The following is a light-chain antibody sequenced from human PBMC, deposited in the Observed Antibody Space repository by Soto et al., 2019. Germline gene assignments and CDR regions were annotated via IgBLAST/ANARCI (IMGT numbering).Light chain of an antibody. CDR1: QSVSSN. V-gene: IGKV3-15*01. Sequence: EIVMTQSPATLSVSPGERATLSCRASQSVSSNLAWYQQKPDQAPRLLIYGASTRATGIPARFSGSGSGTEFTLTISSLQSEDFAVYYCQQYNNWPPRTFGQGTKVEIK. CDR2: GAS. J-gene: IGKJ1*01. CDR3: QQYNNWPPRT.